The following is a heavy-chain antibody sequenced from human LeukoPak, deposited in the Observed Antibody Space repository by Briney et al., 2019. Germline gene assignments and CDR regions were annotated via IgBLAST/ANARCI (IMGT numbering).Heavy chain of an antibody. J-gene: IGHJ4*02. Sequence: SETLSLTCTVSGGSISSGGYSWSWIRQPPGKGLEWIGYIYHSGSTYYNPSLKSRVTISVDTSKNQSSLKLSSVTAADTAVYYCARARIAVAGTDYWGQGTLVTVSS. CDR1: GGSISSGGYS. CDR2: IYHSGST. D-gene: IGHD6-19*01. CDR3: ARARIAVAGTDY. V-gene: IGHV4-30-2*01.